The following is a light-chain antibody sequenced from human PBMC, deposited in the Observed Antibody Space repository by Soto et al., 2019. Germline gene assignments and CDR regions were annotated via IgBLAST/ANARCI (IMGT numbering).Light chain of an antibody. CDR3: QHYDNLPPFT. Sequence: DIQMTQSPSSLSASVGDRVTITCQASEDIRKYLNWYQQKPGRAPKLLIYGASNLETGVPPRFSGSVYGTDFTSTISSLQPENLATYYCQHYDNLPPFTFGPGTKVAIK. J-gene: IGKJ3*01. CDR2: GAS. CDR1: EDIRKY. V-gene: IGKV1-33*01.